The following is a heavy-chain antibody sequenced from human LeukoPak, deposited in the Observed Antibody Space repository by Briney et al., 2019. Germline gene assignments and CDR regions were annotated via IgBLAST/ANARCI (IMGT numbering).Heavy chain of an antibody. J-gene: IGHJ4*02. CDR1: GFTFSNHG. Sequence: PGGSLRLSCAASGFTFSNHGMYWVRQAPGKGLEWVAIIWYDGSKKYYGDSVKGRFTVSRDNSKNTLYLQMNSLRAEDTAVYYCAMYSRSDWELNYWGQGTLVTVSS. V-gene: IGHV3-33*01. CDR2: IWYDGSKK. CDR3: AMYSRSDWELNY. D-gene: IGHD5-12*01.